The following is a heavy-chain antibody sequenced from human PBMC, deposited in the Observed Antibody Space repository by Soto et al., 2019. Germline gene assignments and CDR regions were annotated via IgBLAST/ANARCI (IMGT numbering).Heavy chain of an antibody. Sequence: SETLSLTCTVSGGSISSYYWSWIRQPPGKGLEWIGYIYYSGSTNYNPSLKSRVTISVDTSKNQFSLKLSSVTAADTAVYYCASGYSYGHIDYWGQGTLVTVSS. CDR3: ASGYSYGHIDY. CDR1: GGSISSYY. D-gene: IGHD5-18*01. CDR2: IYYSGST. V-gene: IGHV4-59*01. J-gene: IGHJ4*02.